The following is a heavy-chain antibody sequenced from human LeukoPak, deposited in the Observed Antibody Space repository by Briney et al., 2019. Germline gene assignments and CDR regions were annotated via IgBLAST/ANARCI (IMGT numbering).Heavy chain of an antibody. CDR1: GFTFGDYA. CDR3: TRRSRLYDFWSGYFDY. Sequence: GGSLRLSCTASGFTFGDYAMSWVRQAPGKGLEWVGFIRSKAYGGTTEYAASVKGRFTISRDDSKSIAYLQMNSLKTADTAVYYCTRRSRLYDFWSGYFDYWGQGTLVTVSS. D-gene: IGHD3-3*01. V-gene: IGHV3-49*04. CDR2: IRSKAYGGTT. J-gene: IGHJ4*02.